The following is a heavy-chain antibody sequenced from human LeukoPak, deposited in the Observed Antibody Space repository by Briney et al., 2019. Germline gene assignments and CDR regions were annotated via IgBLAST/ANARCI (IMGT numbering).Heavy chain of an antibody. CDR2: IYSSGST. CDR1: GGSISSYH. V-gene: IGHV4-4*07. Sequence: SETLSLTCSVSGGSISSYHWSWIRQPAGKGLEWIGRIYSSGSTNYNPSLKSRVTMSVDTSKNQFSLKLSSVTAADTAVYYCAGPGGAYFDYWGQGTLVTVSS. J-gene: IGHJ4*02. CDR3: AGPGGAYFDY. D-gene: IGHD1-14*01.